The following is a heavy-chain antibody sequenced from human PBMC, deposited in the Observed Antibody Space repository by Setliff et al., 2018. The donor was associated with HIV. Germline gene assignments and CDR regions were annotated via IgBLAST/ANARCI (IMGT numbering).Heavy chain of an antibody. D-gene: IGHD1-1*01. CDR2: IIPIFGTA. CDR1: GYTFTSYG. J-gene: IGHJ4*02. CDR3: ARQLSNSFES. Sequence: ASVKVSCKASGYTFTSYGISWVRQAPGQGLEWMGGIIPIFGTANYAQKFQGRVTITTDESTSTAYMELSSLRSEDTAVYFCARQLSNSFESWGQGTLVTVSS. V-gene: IGHV1-69*05.